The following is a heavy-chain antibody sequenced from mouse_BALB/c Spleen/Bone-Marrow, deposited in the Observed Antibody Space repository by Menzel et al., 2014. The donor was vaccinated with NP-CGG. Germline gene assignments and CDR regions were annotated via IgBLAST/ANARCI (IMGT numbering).Heavy chain of an antibody. CDR3: ARDDYYAMDY. CDR1: GFTFXDYY. Sequence: EVKLMEPGGGLVQPGGSLRLSCATSGFTFXDYYMSWVRQPPGKALEWLGFIRNKANGYTTEYSASVKGRFTISRDNSQSILYLQMNTLRAGDSATYYCARDDYYAMDYWGQGTSVTVSS. V-gene: IGHV7-3*02. J-gene: IGHJ4*01. CDR2: IRNKANGYTT.